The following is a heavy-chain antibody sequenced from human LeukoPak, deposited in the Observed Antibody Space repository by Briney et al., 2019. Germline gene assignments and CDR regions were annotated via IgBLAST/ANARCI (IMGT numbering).Heavy chain of an antibody. Sequence: GGSLRLSCVASGFTFSSYGMHWVRQAPGKGLEWVAFIRHDGSNKYYADSVKGRFTFSRDNSKNTLYLQMNSLRAEDTAVYYCARDKKRTTGFDPWGQGTLVTVSS. CDR2: IRHDGSNK. V-gene: IGHV3-30*02. J-gene: IGHJ5*02. CDR1: GFTFSSYG. D-gene: IGHD4-11*01. CDR3: ARDKKRTTGFDP.